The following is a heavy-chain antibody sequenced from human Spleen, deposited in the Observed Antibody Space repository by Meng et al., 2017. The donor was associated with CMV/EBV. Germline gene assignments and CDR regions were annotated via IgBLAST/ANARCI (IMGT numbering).Heavy chain of an antibody. CDR2: IFSSGAT. D-gene: IGHD1-26*01. J-gene: IGHJ6*02. Sequence: GSLRLSCSVFGGSVSSGTYYWTWIRQPPGKGLEWIGYIFSSGATKYNPSLNSRVTISVDSSKSQFSLKLSSVTAADTAVYYCARDSWSRPWDGMDVWGQGTTVTVSS. V-gene: IGHV4-61*01. CDR1: GGSVSSGTYY. CDR3: ARDSWSRPWDGMDV.